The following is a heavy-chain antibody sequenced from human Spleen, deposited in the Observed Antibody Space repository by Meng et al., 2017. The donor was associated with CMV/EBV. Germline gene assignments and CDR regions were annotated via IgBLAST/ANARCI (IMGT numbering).Heavy chain of an antibody. CDR1: GFTFISYS. J-gene: IGHJ3*02. V-gene: IGHV3-21*01. Sequence: GESLKISCAASGFTFISYSMNWVRQAPGKGLEWVSSISSGSDYIYYADSLEGRFTISRDNAKNSLYLQMNSLRAEDTAVYYCARGNVWELLRADAFDIWGQGTMVTVSS. CDR2: ISSGSDYI. CDR3: ARGNVWELLRADAFDI. D-gene: IGHD1-26*01.